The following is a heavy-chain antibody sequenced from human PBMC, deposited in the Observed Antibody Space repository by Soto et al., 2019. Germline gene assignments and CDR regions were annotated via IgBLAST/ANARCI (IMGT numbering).Heavy chain of an antibody. D-gene: IGHD1-26*01. J-gene: IGHJ5*02. Sequence: SETLSLTCAVSGGSISSSNWWSWVRQPPGKGLEWIGEIYHSGSTNYNPSLKSRVTISVDKSKNQFSLKLSSVTAADTAVYYCARGLSGSYLNWFDPWGQGTLVTVSS. V-gene: IGHV4-4*02. CDR1: GGSISSSNW. CDR3: ARGLSGSYLNWFDP. CDR2: IYHSGST.